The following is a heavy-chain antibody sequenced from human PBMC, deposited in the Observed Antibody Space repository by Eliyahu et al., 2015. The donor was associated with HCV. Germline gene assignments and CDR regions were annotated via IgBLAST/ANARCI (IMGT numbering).Heavy chain of an antibody. CDR2: IYTSGST. Sequence: LVKPSQTLSLTCTVSGGSISSGSYYWSWIRQPAGKGLEWIGRIYTSGSTNYNPSLKSRVTISVDTSKNQFSLKLSSVTAADTAVYYCARSWGYASDYWGQGTLVTVSS. D-gene: IGHD3-16*01. CDR1: GGSISSGSYY. V-gene: IGHV4-61*02. CDR3: ARSWGYASDY. J-gene: IGHJ4*02.